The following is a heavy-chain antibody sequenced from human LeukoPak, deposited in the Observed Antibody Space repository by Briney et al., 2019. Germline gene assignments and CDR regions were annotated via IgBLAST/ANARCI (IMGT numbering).Heavy chain of an antibody. D-gene: IGHD6-13*01. V-gene: IGHV3-23*01. Sequence: GGSLRLSCAASGFTFSSYAMSWVRQAPGKGLEWVSAISGSGGSTYYADSVKGRFTISRDNSKNTLYLQMNSLRAEDTAVYYCAKDVSPYSSSWYAEYFQHWGLGTLVTVSS. CDR3: AKDVSPYSSSWYAEYFQH. CDR1: GFTFSSYA. CDR2: ISGSGGST. J-gene: IGHJ1*01.